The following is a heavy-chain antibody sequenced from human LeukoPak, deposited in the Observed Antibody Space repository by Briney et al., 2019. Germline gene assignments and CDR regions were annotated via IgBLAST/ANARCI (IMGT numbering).Heavy chain of an antibody. CDR3: AEAPPSTYAPFDY. CDR1: GFTFSSYA. J-gene: IGHJ4*02. Sequence: HAGGSLRLSCAASGFTFSSYAMSWVRQAPGKGLEWVSAISGSGGSTYYADSVKGRFTISRDNSKNTLYLQMNSLRAEDTAVYYRAEAPPSTYAPFDYLGQGTLVTGSS. V-gene: IGHV3-23*01. CDR2: ISGSGGST.